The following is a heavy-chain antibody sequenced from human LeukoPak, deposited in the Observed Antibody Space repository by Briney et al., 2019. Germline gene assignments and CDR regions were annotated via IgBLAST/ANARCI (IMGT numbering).Heavy chain of an antibody. J-gene: IGHJ4*02. Sequence: PSETLSLTCTVSGDSISPYYWNWIRQPPGKGLEWIGYIYYSGDTNYNPSLKSRVTMSVDTSKNQFSLKLSSVTAADTAVYYCARSQQLIRTFDSWGQGTPVTVSS. CDR2: IYYSGDT. CDR3: ARSQQLIRTFDS. V-gene: IGHV4-59*01. D-gene: IGHD6-13*01. CDR1: GDSISPYY.